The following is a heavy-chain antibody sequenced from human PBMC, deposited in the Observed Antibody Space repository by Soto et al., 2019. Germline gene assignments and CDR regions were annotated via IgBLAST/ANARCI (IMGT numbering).Heavy chain of an antibody. D-gene: IGHD2-15*01. CDR3: ARESGGDYCSGGSCYPWFDP. Sequence: QVQLQESGPGLVKPSQTLSLTCTVSGGSISSGGYYWSWIRQHPGKGLEWIGYIYYSGSTYYNPSPKSRGNISVDTSKNQFSLKLSSVTAADTAVYYCARESGGDYCSGGSCYPWFDPWGQGTLVTVSS. J-gene: IGHJ5*02. CDR2: IYYSGST. V-gene: IGHV4-31*03. CDR1: GGSISSGGYY.